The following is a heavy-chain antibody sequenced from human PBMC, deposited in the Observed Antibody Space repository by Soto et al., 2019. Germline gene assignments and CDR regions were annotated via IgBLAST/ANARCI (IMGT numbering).Heavy chain of an antibody. Sequence: PSETLSLTCTVSGGSISSSSYYWGWIRQPPGKGLEWIGSIYYSGSTYYNPSLKSRVTISVDTSKNQFSLKLSSVTAADTAVYYCASVTGGIAVAGGFDYWGQGTLVTVSS. CDR3: ASVTGGIAVAGGFDY. CDR1: GGSISSSSYY. D-gene: IGHD6-19*01. V-gene: IGHV4-39*01. CDR2: IYYSGST. J-gene: IGHJ4*02.